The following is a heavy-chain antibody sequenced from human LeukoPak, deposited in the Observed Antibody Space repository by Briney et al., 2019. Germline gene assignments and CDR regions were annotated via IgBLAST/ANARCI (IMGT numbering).Heavy chain of an antibody. D-gene: IGHD6-19*01. Sequence: ASVKVSCKASGGTFSSYAISWVRQAPGQGLEWMGGIIPIFGTANYAQKFQGRVTITADESTSTAYMELSSLRSEDTAVYYCARDRIAVAAKYYFDYWGRGTLVTVSS. V-gene: IGHV1-69*01. CDR1: GGTFSSYA. CDR2: IIPIFGTA. CDR3: ARDRIAVAAKYYFDY. J-gene: IGHJ4*02.